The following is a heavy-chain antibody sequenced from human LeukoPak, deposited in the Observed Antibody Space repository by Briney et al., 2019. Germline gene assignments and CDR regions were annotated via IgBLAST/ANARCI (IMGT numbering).Heavy chain of an antibody. V-gene: IGHV4-4*07. CDR3: ARDLVGEYCSSTSCQGDRYYYYYMDV. D-gene: IGHD2-2*01. CDR1: GGSISSYY. CDR2: IYTSGST. Sequence: SETLSLTCTVSGGSISSYYWSWIRQPAGKGLEWIGRIYTSGSTNYNPSLKSRVTMSVDTSKNQFSLKLSSVTAADTAVYYCARDLVGEYCSSTSCQGDRYYYYYMDVWGKGTTVTISS. J-gene: IGHJ6*03.